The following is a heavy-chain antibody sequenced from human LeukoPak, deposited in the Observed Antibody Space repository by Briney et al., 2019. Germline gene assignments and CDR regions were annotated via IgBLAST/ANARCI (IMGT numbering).Heavy chain of an antibody. Sequence: GGSLRLSCAASGLTFSSYAMSWVRQAPGKGLEWVSAISGSGGSTYYADSVKGRFTISRDNSKNTLYLQMNSLRAEDTAVYYCAKGSFHYDILTGYADYFDYWGQGTLVTVSS. J-gene: IGHJ4*02. V-gene: IGHV3-23*01. CDR2: ISGSGGST. CDR3: AKGSFHYDILTGYADYFDY. CDR1: GLTFSSYA. D-gene: IGHD3-9*01.